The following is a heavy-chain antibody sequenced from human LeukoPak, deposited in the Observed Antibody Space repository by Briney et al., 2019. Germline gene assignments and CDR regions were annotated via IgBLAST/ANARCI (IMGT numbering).Heavy chain of an antibody. D-gene: IGHD3-9*01. J-gene: IGHJ4*02. V-gene: IGHV5-51*01. CDR3: ARRKGYDIMTAYGY. CDR1: GYTFSDYW. CDR2: FYPGDSNT. Sequence: GESLKISCHGSGYTFSDYWIGWVRQMPGKGLEWMGIFYPGDSNTRYSPSFQGQVTISADKSINTAYLQWSSLRASDTAMYYCARRKGYDIMTAYGYWGQGTLVTVSS.